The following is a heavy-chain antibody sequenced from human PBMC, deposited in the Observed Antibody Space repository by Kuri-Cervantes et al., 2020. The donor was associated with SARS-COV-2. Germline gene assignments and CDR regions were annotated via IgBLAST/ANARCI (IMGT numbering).Heavy chain of an antibody. Sequence: GESLKISCAASGFTFDSYSMTWVRQAPGKGLEWVAVISYDGSNKYYADSVKGRFTISRDNSKNTLYLQMNSLRAEDTAVYYCARIYSSGWYLGNGVDYWGQGTLVTVSS. V-gene: IGHV3-30*03. CDR2: ISYDGSNK. D-gene: IGHD6-19*01. CDR1: GFTFDSYS. CDR3: ARIYSSGWYLGNGVDY. J-gene: IGHJ4*02.